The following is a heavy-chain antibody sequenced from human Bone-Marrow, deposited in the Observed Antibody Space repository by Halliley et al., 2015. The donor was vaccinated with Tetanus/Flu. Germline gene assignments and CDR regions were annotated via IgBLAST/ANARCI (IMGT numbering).Heavy chain of an antibody. CDR2: IFYTGNT. D-gene: IGHD6-25*01. CDR3: ARRGGDFDY. V-gene: IGHV4-59*01. J-gene: IGHJ4*02. Sequence: KGLEWIGYIFYTGNTKYNPSLKSRVTISIDTSKNQFSLKLTSVTPADTAVYYCARRGGDFDYWGQGTLVTVSS.